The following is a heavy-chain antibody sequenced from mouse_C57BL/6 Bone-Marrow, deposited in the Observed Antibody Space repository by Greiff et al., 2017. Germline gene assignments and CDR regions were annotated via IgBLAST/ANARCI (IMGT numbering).Heavy chain of an antibody. CDR1: GFNIKDDY. CDR2: IDPENGDT. Sequence: VQLKESGAELVRPGASVKLSCTASGFNIKDDYMHWVKQRPEQGLEWIGWIDPENGDTEYASKFQGKGTITADTSSHTAYLQLSSLTSEDTAVYYCTSYYFLDYWGQGTSVTVSS. V-gene: IGHV14-4*01. J-gene: IGHJ4*01. CDR3: TSYYFLDY.